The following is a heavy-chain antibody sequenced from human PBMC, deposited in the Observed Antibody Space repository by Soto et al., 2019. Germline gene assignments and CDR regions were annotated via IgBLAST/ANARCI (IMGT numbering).Heavy chain of an antibody. CDR1: GFTFSSYA. V-gene: IGHV3-23*01. Sequence: EVQLLESGGGLVQPGGSLRLSCAASGFTFSSYAMSWVRQAPGKGLEWVSAISGSGGSTYYADSVKGRFTISRDNSKNTLSLQMNSLRAEDTAVYYCATEMATEPKPWGSGYYAGMDVWGKGTTVTVSS. CDR2: ISGSGGST. J-gene: IGHJ6*04. CDR3: ATEMATEPKPWGSGYYAGMDV. D-gene: IGHD3-10*01.